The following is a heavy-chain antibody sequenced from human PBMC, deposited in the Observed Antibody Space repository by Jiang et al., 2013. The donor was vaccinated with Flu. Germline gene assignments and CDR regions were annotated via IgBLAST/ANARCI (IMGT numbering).Heavy chain of an antibody. CDR1: GYTLTTYA. V-gene: IGHV7-4-1*02. D-gene: IGHD6-19*01. Sequence: QSGSELKKPGASVKVSCKASGYTLTTYAMNWVRQAPGQGLEWMGWINTNTGNPTYAQGFTGRFVFSLDTSVSTAYLQISSLEAEDTAVYYCARGGRAGSTGRYDYFEYWGQGALITVSS. CDR3: ARGGRAGSTGRYDYFEY. CDR2: INTNTGNP. J-gene: IGHJ4*02.